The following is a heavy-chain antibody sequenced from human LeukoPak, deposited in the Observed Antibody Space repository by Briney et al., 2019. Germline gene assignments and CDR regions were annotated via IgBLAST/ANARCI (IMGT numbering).Heavy chain of an antibody. CDR2: IYTSGST. Sequence: SETLSLTCTVSGGSIISYYWSWIRQPAGKGLEWIGRIYTSGSTNYNPSLKSRVTMSVDASKNQFSLKPSSVTAADTAVYYCARCAYCSGTSCCLGAFDYWGQGTLVTVSS. CDR3: ARCAYCSGTSCCLGAFDY. D-gene: IGHD2-2*01. CDR1: GGSIISYY. V-gene: IGHV4-4*07. J-gene: IGHJ4*02.